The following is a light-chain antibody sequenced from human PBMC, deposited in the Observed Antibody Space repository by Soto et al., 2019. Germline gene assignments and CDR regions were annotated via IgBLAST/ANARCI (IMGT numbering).Light chain of an antibody. CDR3: SSYTSSSPLV. CDR2: GVS. J-gene: IGLJ2*01. V-gene: IGLV2-14*01. CDR1: SSDVGGYNY. Sequence: QSALTQPASVSGSPGQSITISCTGTSSDVGGYNYVSWYQQHPGKAPKLMIYGVSNRPSGVSNRFSDSKSGNTASLTISGLQAEDEDDYYCSSYTSSSPLVFGGGTKLTVL.